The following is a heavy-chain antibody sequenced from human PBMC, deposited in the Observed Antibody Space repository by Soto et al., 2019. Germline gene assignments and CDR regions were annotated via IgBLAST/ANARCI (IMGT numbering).Heavy chain of an antibody. CDR1: GFTFDDYA. V-gene: IGHV3-9*01. CDR3: AKGVAGTGFAFDI. CDR2: ISWNSGSI. D-gene: IGHD6-19*01. J-gene: IGHJ3*02. Sequence: GGSLRLSCAASGFTFDDYAMHWVRQAPGKGLEWVSGISWNSGSIGYADSVKGRFTISRDNAKNSLYLQMNSLRAEDTALYYCAKGVAGTGFAFDIWSQGTMVTVSS.